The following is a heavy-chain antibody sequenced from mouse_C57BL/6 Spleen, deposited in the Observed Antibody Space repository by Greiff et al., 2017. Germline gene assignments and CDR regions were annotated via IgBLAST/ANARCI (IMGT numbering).Heavy chain of an antibody. CDR1: GYTFTDYY. Sequence: EVKLQQSGPELVKPGASVKISCKASGYTFTDYYMNWVKQSPGKSLEWIGDINPNNGGTSYNQKFKGKATLTVDKSSSTAYMELRSLTSEDSAVYYCARREIYYGNYVYYFDYWGQGTTLTVSS. CDR2: INPNNGGT. D-gene: IGHD2-1*01. J-gene: IGHJ2*01. CDR3: ARREIYYGNYVYYFDY. V-gene: IGHV1-26*01.